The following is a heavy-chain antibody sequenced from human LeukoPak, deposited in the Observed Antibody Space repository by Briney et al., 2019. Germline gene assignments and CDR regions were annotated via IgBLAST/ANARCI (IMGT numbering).Heavy chain of an antibody. CDR1: GYTFTDYY. CDR3: ARDLAVADFDY. D-gene: IGHD2-15*01. Sequence: AASVKVSCKASGYTFTDYYMHWVRQAPGHGLEWMGWIYPDSGGTNSAQKFQGRVTMTRDTSISTAYMELSRLRSDDTAVYYCARDLAVADFDYWGQGTLVTVSS. J-gene: IGHJ4*02. V-gene: IGHV1-2*02. CDR2: IYPDSGGT.